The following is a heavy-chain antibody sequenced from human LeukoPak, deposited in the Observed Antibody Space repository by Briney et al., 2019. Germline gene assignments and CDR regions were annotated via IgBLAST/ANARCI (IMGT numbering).Heavy chain of an antibody. V-gene: IGHV4-4*07. CDR1: GGSISSYY. CDR2: MYTSGST. D-gene: IGHD3-10*01. J-gene: IGHJ5*02. CDR3: AREGDFWSSGTWFDH. Sequence: SETLSLTCTVSGGSISSYYWSWIRQPPGKGLEWIGHMYTSGSTNYHPSLKSRVTMSVDTSKNQFSLKMHSVTAADTAVYYCAREGDFWSSGTWFDHWGQGTLVTVSS.